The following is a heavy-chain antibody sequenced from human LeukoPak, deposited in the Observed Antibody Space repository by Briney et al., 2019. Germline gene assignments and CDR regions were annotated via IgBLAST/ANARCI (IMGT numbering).Heavy chain of an antibody. CDR2: IIPIFGTA. D-gene: IGHD2-15*01. Sequence: SVKVSCKASGGTFSSYAISWVRQAPGQGLVWMGGIIPIFGTANYAQKFQGRVTITADESTSTAYMELSSLRSEDTAVYYCAKREYCSGGSCYSGWFDPWGQGTLVTVSS. CDR3: AKREYCSGGSCYSGWFDP. J-gene: IGHJ5*02. V-gene: IGHV1-69*01. CDR1: GGTFSSYA.